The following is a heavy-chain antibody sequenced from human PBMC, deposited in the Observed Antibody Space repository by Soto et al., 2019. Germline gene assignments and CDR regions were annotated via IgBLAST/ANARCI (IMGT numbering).Heavy chain of an antibody. Sequence: ASVKVSCKASGYTFTSYGISWVRQAPGQGLEWMGWISAYNGNTNYAQKLQGRVTMTTDTSTSTAYMELRSLRSDGTAVYYCARDPHSSRWYWFDPWGQGTLVTVSS. D-gene: IGHD6-13*01. CDR1: GYTFTSYG. CDR3: ARDPHSSRWYWFDP. CDR2: ISAYNGNT. V-gene: IGHV1-18*01. J-gene: IGHJ5*02.